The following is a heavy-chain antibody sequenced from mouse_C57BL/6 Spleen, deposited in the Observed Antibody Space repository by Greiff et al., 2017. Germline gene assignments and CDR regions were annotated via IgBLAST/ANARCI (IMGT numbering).Heavy chain of an antibody. J-gene: IGHJ2*01. D-gene: IGHD2-4*01. V-gene: IGHV1-82*01. CDR3: ARGHDYETYYFDY. CDR1: GYAFSSSW. CDR2: IYPGDGDT. Sequence: VQLQQSGPELVKPGASVKISCKASGYAFSSSWMNWVKQRPGKGLEWIGRIYPGDGDTNYNGKFKGKATLTADKSSSTAYMQLSSLTSEDSAVYFCARGHDYETYYFDYWGQGTTLTVSS.